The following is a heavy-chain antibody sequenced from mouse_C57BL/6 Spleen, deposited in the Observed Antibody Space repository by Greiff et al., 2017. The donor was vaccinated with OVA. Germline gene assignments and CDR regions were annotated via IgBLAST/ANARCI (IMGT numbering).Heavy chain of an antibody. CDR3: ARRDRINYAMDY. CDR2: ISSGSSTI. V-gene: IGHV5-17*01. J-gene: IGHJ4*01. Sequence: DVKLQESGGGLVKPGGSLKLSCAASGFTFSDYGMHWVRQAPEKGLEWVAYISSGSSTIYYADTVKGRFTISRDNAKNTLFLQMTSLRSEDTAMYYCARRDRINYAMDYWGQGTSVTVSS. CDR1: GFTFSDYG.